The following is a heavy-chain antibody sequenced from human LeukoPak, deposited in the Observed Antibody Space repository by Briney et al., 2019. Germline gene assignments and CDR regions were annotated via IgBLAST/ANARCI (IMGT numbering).Heavy chain of an antibody. CDR1: GGSFSGYY. Sequence: SETLSLTCAVYGGSFSGYYWSWIRQPPGKGLEWIGEINHSGSTNYNPSLKSRVTISVDTSKNQFSLKLSSVTAADTAVYYCARAKPASAYYFDYWGQGTLVTVSS. V-gene: IGHV4-34*01. D-gene: IGHD3-16*01. CDR3: ARAKPASAYYFDY. CDR2: INHSGST. J-gene: IGHJ4*02.